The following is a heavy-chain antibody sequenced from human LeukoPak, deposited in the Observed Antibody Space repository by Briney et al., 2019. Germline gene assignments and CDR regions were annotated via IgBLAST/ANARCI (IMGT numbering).Heavy chain of an antibody. CDR2: IKQDGSEQ. J-gene: IGHJ3*02. CDR3: ARTLRLNTPRAFDI. Sequence: PGGSLRLSCAASGFTFSSYWMSWVRQAPGKGLEWVANIKQDGSEQYYVDSVKGRFTISRDNAKNSLYLQMNSLRAEDTAVYYCARTLRLNTPRAFDIWGQGTMVTVSS. V-gene: IGHV3-7*05. CDR1: GFTFSSYW. D-gene: IGHD3-16*01.